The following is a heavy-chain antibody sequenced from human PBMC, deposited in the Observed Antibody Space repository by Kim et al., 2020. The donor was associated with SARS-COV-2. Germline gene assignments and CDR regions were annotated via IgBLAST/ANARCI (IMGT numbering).Heavy chain of an antibody. Sequence: SVKVSCKASGGTFSSYAISWVRQAPGQGLEWMGGIIPIFGTANYAQKFQGRVTITADESTSTAYMELSSLRSEDTAVYYCARDGTTVTTRPRWFDPWGQGTLVTVSS. V-gene: IGHV1-69*13. D-gene: IGHD4-17*01. J-gene: IGHJ5*02. CDR1: GGTFSSYA. CDR2: IIPIFGTA. CDR3: ARDGTTVTTRPRWFDP.